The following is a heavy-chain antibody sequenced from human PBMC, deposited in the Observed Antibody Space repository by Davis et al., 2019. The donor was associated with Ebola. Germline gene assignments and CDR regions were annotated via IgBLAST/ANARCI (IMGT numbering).Heavy chain of an antibody. V-gene: IGHV3-11*06. CDR3: ARPDRSIRTTPGY. J-gene: IGHJ4*02. D-gene: IGHD1-1*01. CDR1: GFTLSAYY. Sequence: GESLKISCAASGFTLSAYYVSWIRQAPGKGLEWISRIGGNGVYANYADSVRGRFTISRDNAKNSLCLQMDGLRVEDTAVYYCARPDRSIRTTPGYWGQGTLVTVSS. CDR2: IGGNGVYA.